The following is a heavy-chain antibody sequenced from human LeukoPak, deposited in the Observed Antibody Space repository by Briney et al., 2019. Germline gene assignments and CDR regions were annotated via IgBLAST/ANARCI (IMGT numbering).Heavy chain of an antibody. CDR2: ISGSGGTT. D-gene: IGHD1-7*01. CDR3: AKLEGTIAVPY. CDR1: GFTFNKYA. J-gene: IGHJ4*02. V-gene: IGHV3-23*01. Sequence: GGSLRLSCATSGFTFNKYAMNWVRQAPGKGLEWVSAISGSGGTTYYADSVKGRFTISRDNSKNTLYLQMNSLRAEDTATYYCAKLEGTIAVPYWGQGTLVIVSS.